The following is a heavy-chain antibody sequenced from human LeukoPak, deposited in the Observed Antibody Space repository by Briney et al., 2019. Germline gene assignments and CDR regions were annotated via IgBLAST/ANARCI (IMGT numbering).Heavy chain of an antibody. V-gene: IGHV3-53*01. Sequence: GGSLRLSCATSGFTVSSNYMSWVRQAPGKGLEWVSVIYSGGSTYYADSVKGRFTISRDNSKNTLYLQMNSLRAEDTAVYYCARDEYNWNVVAFDIWGQGTVVTVSS. CDR2: IYSGGST. CDR1: GFTVSSNY. CDR3: ARDEYNWNVVAFDI. J-gene: IGHJ3*02. D-gene: IGHD1-20*01.